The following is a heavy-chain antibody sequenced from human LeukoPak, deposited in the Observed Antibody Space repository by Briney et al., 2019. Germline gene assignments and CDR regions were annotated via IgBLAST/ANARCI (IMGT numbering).Heavy chain of an antibody. CDR1: GGSISSTTYY. Sequence: PSETLSLTCTVSGGSISSTTYYWGWIRQPPGKGLEWIGSTYYSGSTYFNPSLNSRVTISVDMSKNQLSLRLTSVTAADTAVYYCASGISVSGDRNYYGMDVWGQGTTVTVSS. D-gene: IGHD6-13*01. CDR3: ASGISVSGDRNYYGMDV. J-gene: IGHJ6*02. CDR2: TYYSGST. V-gene: IGHV4-39*01.